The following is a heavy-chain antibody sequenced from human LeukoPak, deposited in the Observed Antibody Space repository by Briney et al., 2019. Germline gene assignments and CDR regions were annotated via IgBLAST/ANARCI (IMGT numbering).Heavy chain of an antibody. Sequence: GGSLRLSCAASGFNFRFYAMHWVRQAPGEGLEWMAFLWYDGSNAYYADSVKGRFTISRDNFKNTVYLQMNNLTDDDTALYFCAKDGNGEGWLDPWGQGTLVIVSS. V-gene: IGHV3-30*02. CDR3: AKDGNGEGWLDP. D-gene: IGHD4-17*01. CDR1: GFNFRFYA. CDR2: LWYDGSNA. J-gene: IGHJ5*02.